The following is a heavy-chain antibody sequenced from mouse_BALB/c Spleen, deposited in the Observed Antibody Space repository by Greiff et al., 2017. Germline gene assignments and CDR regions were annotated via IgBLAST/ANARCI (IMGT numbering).Heavy chain of an antibody. CDR3: ATAYYGNYAWFAY. J-gene: IGHJ3*01. D-gene: IGHD2-10*01. V-gene: IGHV5-9-4*01. CDR1: GFTFSSYA. Sequence: DVMLVESGGGLVKPGGSLKLSCAASGFTFSSYAMSWVRQSPEKRLEWVAEISSGGSYTYYPDTVTGRFTISRDNAKNTLYLEMSSLRSEDTAMYYCATAYYGNYAWFAYWGQGTLVTVSA. CDR2: ISSGGSYT.